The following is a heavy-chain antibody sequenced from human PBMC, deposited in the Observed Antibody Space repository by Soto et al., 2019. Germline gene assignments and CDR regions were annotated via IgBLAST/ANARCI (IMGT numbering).Heavy chain of an antibody. CDR2: IYYSGST. D-gene: IGHD2-2*01. CDR1: CGSISSYY. Sequence: SETLSLTCTVSCGSISSYYWSWIRQPPGKGLEWIGYIYYSGSTNYNPSLKSRVTISVDKSKNHFSLKLSSVTAADTAVYYCARAGYCSRTSCPAGMDVGSQGTTVPVSS. CDR3: ARAGYCSRTSCPAGMDV. V-gene: IGHV4-59*01. J-gene: IGHJ6*02.